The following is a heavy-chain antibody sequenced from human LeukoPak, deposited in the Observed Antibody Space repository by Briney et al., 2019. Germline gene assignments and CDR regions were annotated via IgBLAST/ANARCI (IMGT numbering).Heavy chain of an antibody. J-gene: IGHJ4*02. D-gene: IGHD6-13*01. CDR2: MNPNSGNT. V-gene: IGHV1-8*01. CDR1: GYTFTSYD. CDR3: ARGRWSYSSSWSDNIYYFDY. Sequence: ASVKVSCKASGYTFTSYDINWVRQATGQGLEWMGWMNPNSGNTGYAQKFQGRVTMTRNTSISTAYMELSSLRSEDTAVYYCARGRWSYSSSWSDNIYYFDYWGQGTLVTVSS.